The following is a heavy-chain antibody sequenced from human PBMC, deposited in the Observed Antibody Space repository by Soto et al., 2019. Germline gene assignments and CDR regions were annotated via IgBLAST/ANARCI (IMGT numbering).Heavy chain of an antibody. CDR3: AKDRNTGSWYGYFDL. CDR1: GFTFSSYA. D-gene: IGHD6-13*01. Sequence: EVQLLESGGGLVQPGGSLRLSCAASGFTFSSYAMSWVRQAPGKGLEWVSAISDTGETTYYANSVKGRFTISRDNSKNTLYLQLSSPSAEDTARYYCAKDRNTGSWYGYFDLWGQATLVTVSS. J-gene: IGHJ4*02. V-gene: IGHV3-23*01. CDR2: ISDTGETT.